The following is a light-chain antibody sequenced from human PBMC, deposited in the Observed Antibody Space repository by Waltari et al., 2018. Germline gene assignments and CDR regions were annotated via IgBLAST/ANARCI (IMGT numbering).Light chain of an antibody. CDR2: DAS. J-gene: IGKJ4*01. CDR1: QSVYNY. V-gene: IGKV3-11*01. Sequence: EIVLTQSPATLSLSPGERATLSCRASQSVYNYLAWYQQQPGQAPRLLIYDASKSATGIPARFSGSWFGTDFTVTISSLEPEDSAVYCCQQRSNWPLTFGGGTKVEIK. CDR3: QQRSNWPLT.